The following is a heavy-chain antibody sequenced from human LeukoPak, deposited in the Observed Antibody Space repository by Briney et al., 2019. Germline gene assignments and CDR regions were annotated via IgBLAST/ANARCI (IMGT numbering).Heavy chain of an antibody. Sequence: SETLSLTCTVSGYSISSGYYWGWIRQPPGKGLEWIGSIHYSGRPYYNPSPKSRATLSLETSKNQFSLKLSSVTAADTAVYYCARRPAYGSGSYLSYYYMDVWGKGTTVTISS. CDR3: ARRPAYGSGSYLSYYYMDV. V-gene: IGHV4-38-2*02. J-gene: IGHJ6*03. D-gene: IGHD3-10*01. CDR1: GYSISSGYY. CDR2: IHYSGRP.